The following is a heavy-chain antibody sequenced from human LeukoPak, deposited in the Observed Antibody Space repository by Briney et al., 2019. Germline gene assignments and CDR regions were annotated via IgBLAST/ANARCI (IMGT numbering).Heavy chain of an antibody. CDR3: ARGSYVLLWFGEPFDY. Sequence: ASVKVSCKASGYTFTSYGISWVRQATGQGLEWMGWMNPNSGNTGYAQKFQGRVTMTRNTSISTAYMELSSLRSEDTAVYYCARGSYVLLWFGEPFDYWGQGTLVTVSS. J-gene: IGHJ4*02. CDR2: MNPNSGNT. V-gene: IGHV1-8*02. D-gene: IGHD3-10*01. CDR1: GYTFTSYG.